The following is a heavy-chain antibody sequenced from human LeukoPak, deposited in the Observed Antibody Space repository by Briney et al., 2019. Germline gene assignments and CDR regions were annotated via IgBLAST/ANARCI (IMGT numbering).Heavy chain of an antibody. CDR2: IGDSGGIT. J-gene: IGHJ4*02. CDR1: GFTFSDFA. D-gene: IGHD5-12*01. Sequence: GGSLRLSCAVSGFTFSDFAMSWVRQAPGKGLEWVSTIGDSGGITYYADSVKGRFIISRDNSKYTLDLQMNSLRAEDTAVYYCAKRRGYSGYDYFDYWGQGTLVIVSS. V-gene: IGHV3-23*01. CDR3: AKRRGYSGYDYFDY.